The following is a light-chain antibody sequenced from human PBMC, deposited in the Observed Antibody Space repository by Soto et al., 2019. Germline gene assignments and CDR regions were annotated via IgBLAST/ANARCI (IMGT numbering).Light chain of an antibody. CDR3: RHYNSYSEA. J-gene: IGKJ1*01. Sequence: DIQITSFSCTLSAYVGERVTRTCRASQTISSWLAWYQQKPGKAPKLLIYTASTLKSGVPSRFSGSGSGTEFTLTISSLQPDDFATYYCRHYNSYSEAFGQGTKVDIK. CDR2: TAS. V-gene: IGKV1-5*03. CDR1: QTISSW.